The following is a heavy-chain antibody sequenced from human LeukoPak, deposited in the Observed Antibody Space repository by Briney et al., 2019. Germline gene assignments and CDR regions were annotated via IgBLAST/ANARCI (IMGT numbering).Heavy chain of an antibody. D-gene: IGHD3-22*01. V-gene: IGHV1-69*13. CDR2: IIPIFGTA. Sequence: SVTVSCKASGGTFSSYAISWVRQAPGQGLEWMGGIIPIFGTANYAQKFQGRVTITADESTSTAYMELSSLRSEDTAVYYCASEWPYNYYDSSGYYPYWGQGTLVTVSS. CDR3: ASEWPYNYYDSSGYYPY. CDR1: GGTFSSYA. J-gene: IGHJ4*02.